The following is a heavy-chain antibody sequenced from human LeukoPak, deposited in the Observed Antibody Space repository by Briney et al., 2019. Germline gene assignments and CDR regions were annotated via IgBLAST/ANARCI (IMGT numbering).Heavy chain of an antibody. Sequence: KPSETLSLTCAVYGGSFSGYYWSWIRQPPGKGLEWIGEINRSGSTNYNPSLKSRVTISVDTSKNQFSLKLSSVTAADTAVYYCARARQWLVRSPFDYWGQGTLVTVSS. J-gene: IGHJ4*02. D-gene: IGHD6-19*01. V-gene: IGHV4-34*01. CDR2: INRSGST. CDR3: ARARQWLVRSPFDY. CDR1: GGSFSGYY.